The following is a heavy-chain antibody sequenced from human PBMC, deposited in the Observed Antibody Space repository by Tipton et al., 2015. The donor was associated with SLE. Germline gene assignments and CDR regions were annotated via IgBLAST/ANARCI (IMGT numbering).Heavy chain of an antibody. CDR2: ISSSGSTI. V-gene: IGHV3-48*03. Sequence: SLRLSCAASGFTFSSYEMNWVRQAPGKGLEWVSYISSSGSTIYYADSVKGRFTISRDNAKNSLYLQMNSLRAEDTAVYYCARAPGWATVDYWGQGTLVTVSS. CDR1: GFTFSSYE. CDR3: ARAPGWATVDY. D-gene: IGHD1-26*01. J-gene: IGHJ4*02.